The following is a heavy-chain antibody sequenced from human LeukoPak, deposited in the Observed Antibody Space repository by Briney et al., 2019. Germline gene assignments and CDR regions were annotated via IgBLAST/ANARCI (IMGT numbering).Heavy chain of an antibody. CDR3: VRDLT. Sequence: GGSLRLSCAASGFTLSNNHMTWVRQAPGKGLEWVSVIYSDGTAYYADSVKGRFTISRDNSKNTLYLQMNSLRAEDTAVYYCVRDLTWGQGTLVTVSS. CDR1: GFTLSNNH. J-gene: IGHJ5*02. V-gene: IGHV3-53*01. CDR2: IYSDGTA.